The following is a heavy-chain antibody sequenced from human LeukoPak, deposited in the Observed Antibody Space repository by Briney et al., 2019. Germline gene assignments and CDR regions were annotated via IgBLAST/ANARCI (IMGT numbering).Heavy chain of an antibody. D-gene: IGHD2-15*01. V-gene: IGHV3-48*04. CDR2: ISSSSSSM. CDR3: ARDMVADY. CDR1: GFTFSNAW. J-gene: IGHJ4*02. Sequence: GGSLRLSCAASGFTFSNAWMSWVRQAPGKGLEWVSFISSSSSSMSYADSVKGRFTISRDNAKNSLYLQMNSLRAEDTAVYYCARDMVADYWGQGTLVTVSS.